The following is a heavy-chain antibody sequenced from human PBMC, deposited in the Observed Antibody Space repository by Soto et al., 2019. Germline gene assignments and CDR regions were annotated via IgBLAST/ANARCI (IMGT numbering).Heavy chain of an antibody. V-gene: IGHV4-59*01. D-gene: IGHD6-6*01. Sequence: PSETLSLTCTVSGGSISSYYWSWIRQPPGKGLEWIGYIYYSGSTNYNPSLKSRVTISVDTSKNQFSLKLSSVTAADTAVYYCAREKVPSSIAARVGSGMDVWGQGPRAPSP. J-gene: IGHJ6*02. CDR3: AREKVPSSIAARVGSGMDV. CDR1: GGSISSYY. CDR2: IYYSGST.